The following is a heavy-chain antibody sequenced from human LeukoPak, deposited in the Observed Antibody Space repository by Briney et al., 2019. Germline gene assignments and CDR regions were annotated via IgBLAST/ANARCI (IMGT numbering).Heavy chain of an antibody. Sequence: ASVKVSCKASGYTFTGYYMHWVRQAPGQGLEWMGWMNPNSGNTGYAQKFQGRVTMTRNTSISTAYMELSSLRSEDTAVYYCARGAHSSSPSFDYWGRGTLVTVSS. CDR2: MNPNSGNT. CDR1: GYTFTGYY. V-gene: IGHV1-8*02. CDR3: ARGAHSSSPSFDY. D-gene: IGHD6-6*01. J-gene: IGHJ4*02.